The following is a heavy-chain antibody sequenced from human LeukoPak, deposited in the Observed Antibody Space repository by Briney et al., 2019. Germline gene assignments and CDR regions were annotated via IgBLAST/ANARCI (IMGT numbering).Heavy chain of an antibody. J-gene: IGHJ4*02. CDR1: GFTFSDYY. V-gene: IGHV3-53*01. D-gene: IGHD3-9*01. CDR2: IYSGGNT. CDR3: VSHSDTLTSYSFDY. Sequence: GGSLRLSCAASGFTFSDYYMSWIRQAPGKGLEWVSIIYSGGNTYYADSVKGRFTISRDNSKNTLSLQMNSLRAEDTAVYYYVSHSDTLTSYSFDYWGQGTLVTVSS.